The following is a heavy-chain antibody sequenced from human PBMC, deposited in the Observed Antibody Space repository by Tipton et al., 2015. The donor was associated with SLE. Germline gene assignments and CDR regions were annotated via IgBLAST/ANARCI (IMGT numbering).Heavy chain of an antibody. J-gene: IGHJ3*02. D-gene: IGHD3-22*01. CDR1: GGSISSYY. Sequence: TLSLTCTVSGGSISSYYWSWIRQPPGKGLEWIGYIYYSGSTNYNPSLKSRVTISVDTSKNQLSLKLSSVTAADTAVYYCAREVDYYDSSGYYYDAFDIWGQGTMVTVSS. CDR3: AREVDYYDSSGYYYDAFDI. V-gene: IGHV4-59*01. CDR2: IYYSGST.